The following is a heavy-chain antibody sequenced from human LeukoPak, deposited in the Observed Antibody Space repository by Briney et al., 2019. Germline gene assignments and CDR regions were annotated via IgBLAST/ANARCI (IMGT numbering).Heavy chain of an antibody. CDR2: VWYDGTNK. CDR1: GFIFSSYG. V-gene: IGHV3-33*01. D-gene: IGHD6-19*01. Sequence: GGSLRLSCAASGFIFSSYGIHWVRQAPGKGLEWVAVVWYDGTNKYYADSVKGRFTISRDNSKNTLYLQMNSLRADDTAVYYCARSNTGWFDAFDIWGQGTMVTVSS. J-gene: IGHJ3*02. CDR3: ARSNTGWFDAFDI.